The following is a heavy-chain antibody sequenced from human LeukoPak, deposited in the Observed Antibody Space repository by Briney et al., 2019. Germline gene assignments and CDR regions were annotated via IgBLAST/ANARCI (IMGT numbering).Heavy chain of an antibody. CDR3: ARDRGLENLVWDDAFDI. CDR2: IYYSGST. J-gene: IGHJ3*02. D-gene: IGHD1-26*01. Sequence: SETLSLTCTVSGGSISSYYWSWIRQPPAKGLEWIGYIYYSGSTNYNPSLKSRVTISVDTSKNQFSLKLSSVTAADTAVYYCARDRGLENLVWDDAFDIWGQGTMVTVSS. V-gene: IGHV4-59*01. CDR1: GGSISSYY.